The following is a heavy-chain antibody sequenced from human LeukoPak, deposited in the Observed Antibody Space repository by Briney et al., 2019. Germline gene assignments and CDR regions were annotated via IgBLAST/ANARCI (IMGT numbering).Heavy chain of an antibody. CDR3: ARAPRPRRLYCSGGSCYDVWFDP. CDR2: IYYSGST. CDR1: GGSISSYY. J-gene: IGHJ5*02. Sequence: PSETLSLTCTVSGGSISSYYWSWIRQPPGKGLEWIGYIYYSGSTNYNPSLKSRVTISVDTSKNQFSLKLSSVTAADTAVYYCARAPRPRRLYCSGGSCYDVWFDPWGQGTLVTVSS. V-gene: IGHV4-59*12. D-gene: IGHD2-15*01.